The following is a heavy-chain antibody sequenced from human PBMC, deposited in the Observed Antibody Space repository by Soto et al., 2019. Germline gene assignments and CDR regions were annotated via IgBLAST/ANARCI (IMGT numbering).Heavy chain of an antibody. CDR3: ARVDGYTYPNDY. CDR2: ITSRSDYI. D-gene: IGHD5-12*01. J-gene: IGHJ4*02. CDR1: GFTFSAYS. Sequence: GGSLRLSCAASGFTFSAYSMSWVRQAPGKGLEWVSSITSRSDYIYYADSLRGRFTISRDNAKNSLYLQMHSLRAEDTAFYYCARVDGYTYPNDYRGQGTLVTVSS. V-gene: IGHV3-21*01.